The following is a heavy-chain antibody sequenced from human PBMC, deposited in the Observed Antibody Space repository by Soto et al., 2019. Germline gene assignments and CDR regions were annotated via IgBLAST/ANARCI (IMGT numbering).Heavy chain of an antibody. D-gene: IGHD2-15*01. Sequence: QVQLVESGGGVVQPGRSLRLSCTASGFTFSTYGMHWVRQAPGKGLEWVTVIWYDGSNKYYADSVKGRFTLSRDNSKNTLYLQMNSLRADDTAVYYCARGGGSGSSFVGYYYYTLDVWCQGTTVTVSS. CDR1: GFTFSTYG. CDR3: ARGGGSGSSFVGYYYYTLDV. CDR2: IWYDGSNK. V-gene: IGHV3-33*01. J-gene: IGHJ6*02.